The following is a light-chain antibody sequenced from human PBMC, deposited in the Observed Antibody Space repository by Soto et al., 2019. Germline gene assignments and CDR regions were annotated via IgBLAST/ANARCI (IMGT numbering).Light chain of an antibody. CDR1: QSVLYNSNNKNY. Sequence: DIVMTQSPDSLAVSLGERATINCKSSQSVLYNSNNKNYLTWYQHKPGQPPKLLIYWASTRESGVTDRFSGSGSGTDFTLTISSLQAEDVAVYYCQQYYSTPLTFGGGTKVEIK. J-gene: IGKJ4*01. V-gene: IGKV4-1*01. CDR3: QQYYSTPLT. CDR2: WAS.